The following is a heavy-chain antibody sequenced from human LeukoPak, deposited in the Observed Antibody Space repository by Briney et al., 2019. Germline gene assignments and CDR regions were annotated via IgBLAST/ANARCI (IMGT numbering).Heavy chain of an antibody. CDR2: INAGNGNT. Sequence: VASVKVSCKASGYTFTSYAMHWVRQAPGQRLEWMGWINAGNGNTKYSQKSQGRVTITRDTSASTAYMELSSLRSEDTAVYYCARDLVLADYYGSGSYYPFDYWGQGTLVTVSS. J-gene: IGHJ4*02. CDR1: GYTFTSYA. V-gene: IGHV1-3*01. CDR3: ARDLVLADYYGSGSYYPFDY. D-gene: IGHD3-10*01.